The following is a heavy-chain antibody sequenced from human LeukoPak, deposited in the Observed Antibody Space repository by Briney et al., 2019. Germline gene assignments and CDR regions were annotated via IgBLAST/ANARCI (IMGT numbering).Heavy chain of an antibody. V-gene: IGHV4-59*02. Sequence: SETLSLTCAVPGDSVSSYYWSWIRQTPGKGLEWIGNACYGGTPHYNPSLRSRVTISVDTSQSQFSQKLNSLTAADTAVYYCARRVRNSLRQDYWGQGTLVTVSS. J-gene: IGHJ4*02. CDR2: ACYGGTP. CDR3: ARRVRNSLRQDY. D-gene: IGHD2/OR15-2a*01. CDR1: GDSVSSYY.